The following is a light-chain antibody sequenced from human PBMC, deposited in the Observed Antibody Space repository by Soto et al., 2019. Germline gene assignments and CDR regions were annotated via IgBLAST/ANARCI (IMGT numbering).Light chain of an antibody. CDR3: HQYGSSVRA. J-gene: IGKJ1*01. V-gene: IGKV3-20*01. Sequence: DIVLTQSPGTLSLSPCERATLSCRASQNISSNYLAWHQQKPGQAPRLLIYGASSRAPGIPDRFSGSGSGTDFTLTISRLEPDDLAVYHCHQYGSSVRAFGQGTKVDIK. CDR1: QNISSNY. CDR2: GAS.